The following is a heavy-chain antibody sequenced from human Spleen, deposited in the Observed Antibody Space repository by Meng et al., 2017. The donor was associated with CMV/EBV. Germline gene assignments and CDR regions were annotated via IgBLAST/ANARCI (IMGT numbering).Heavy chain of an antibody. V-gene: IGHV3-30*02. CDR2: IQYDGGDK. CDR3: AKVAFDSSTYYGSAGDFDY. J-gene: IGHJ4*02. CDR1: TFTPFG. D-gene: IGHD3-22*01. Sequence: TFTPFGMHWVRQAPGKGLESVAFIQYDGGDKYYADSVEGRFTISRDNSKNTLYLQMNSLRAEDTAVYYCAKVAFDSSTYYGSAGDFDYWGQGTLVTVSS.